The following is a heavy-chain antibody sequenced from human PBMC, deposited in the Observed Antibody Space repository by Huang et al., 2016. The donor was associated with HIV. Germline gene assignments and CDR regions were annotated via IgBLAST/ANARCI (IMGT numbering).Heavy chain of an antibody. J-gene: IGHJ3*02. V-gene: IGHV1-24*01. D-gene: IGHD2-21*01. Sequence: QVQLVQSGAEVKKPGASVKVSCKVSGYTLTELSIHWVRQAPGKGLEWMGGLDTENGETSYAKNVQGRVTMTEDTSTDTAYRERHSLRPEDTDVYYCAAGYDTYYDIWGQGTMVIASS. CDR3: AAGYDTYYDI. CDR2: LDTENGET. CDR1: GYTLTELS.